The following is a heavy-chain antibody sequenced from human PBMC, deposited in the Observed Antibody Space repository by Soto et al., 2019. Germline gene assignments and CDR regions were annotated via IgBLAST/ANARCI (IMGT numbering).Heavy chain of an antibody. V-gene: IGHV4-31*03. J-gene: IGHJ4*02. CDR1: DGSMNSGGYY. CDR3: VRGKGKDDSSSSYY. D-gene: IGHD6-13*01. Sequence: PSETLSLTCSVSDGSMNSGGYYWSWIRQLTGKGLEWIGFIHYSGSTHYSPSLKSRVSISIETSKNHFSLKLSSVTAPDTAVYYCVRGKGKDDSSSSYYWGQGTPVAASS. CDR2: IHYSGST.